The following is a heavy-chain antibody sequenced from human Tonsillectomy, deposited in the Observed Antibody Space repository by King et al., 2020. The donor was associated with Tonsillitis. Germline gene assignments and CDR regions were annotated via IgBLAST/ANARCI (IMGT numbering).Heavy chain of an antibody. J-gene: IGHJ4*02. CDR1: GFTVNSNY. CDR3: AIPGVYGDNN. V-gene: IGHV3-66*01. Sequence: VQLVESGGDLVHPGGSLRLSCAASGFTVNSNYMSWIRQAPGKGLEWVSVIYSGGSTFYADSVKGRFTISRDNSKNTLYLQMNSLRVEDTAVYYCAIPGVYGDNNWGQGTLVTVSS. CDR2: IYSGGST. D-gene: IGHD4-17*01.